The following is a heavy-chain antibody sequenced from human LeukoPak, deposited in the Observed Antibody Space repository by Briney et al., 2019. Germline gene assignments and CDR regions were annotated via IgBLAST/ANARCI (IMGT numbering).Heavy chain of an antibody. V-gene: IGHV3-30-3*01. CDR1: GFTFSSYA. D-gene: IGHD1-26*01. J-gene: IGHJ4*02. Sequence: GGSLRLSCAASGFTFSSYAMHWVRQAPGKGLEWVAVISYDGSNKYYADSVKGRFTISRDNSKNTLYLQMNSLRAEDTAVYYCARVGAYSGSYRFDYWGQGTLVTVSS. CDR3: ARVGAYSGSYRFDY. CDR2: ISYDGSNK.